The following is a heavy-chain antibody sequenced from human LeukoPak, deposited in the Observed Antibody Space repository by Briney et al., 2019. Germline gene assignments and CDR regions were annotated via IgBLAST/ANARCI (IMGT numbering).Heavy chain of an antibody. D-gene: IGHD1-1*01. J-gene: IGHJ5*02. Sequence: GESLKISCQGFGFSGYWIAWVRQMPGKGLEWMATIFPPDSNTRYNPSFQGQLTISADKSTNTTYLHRSSLKASDTGMYYCARFGGPDLQHNWFDLWGQGTLVTVSS. CDR1: GFSGYW. CDR2: IFPPDSNT. V-gene: IGHV5-51*01. CDR3: ARFGGPDLQHNWFDL.